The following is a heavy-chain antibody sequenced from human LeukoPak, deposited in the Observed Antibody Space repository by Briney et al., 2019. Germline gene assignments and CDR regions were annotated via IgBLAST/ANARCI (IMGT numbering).Heavy chain of an antibody. D-gene: IGHD5-18*01. J-gene: IGHJ4*02. CDR1: GFTFTSYA. CDR2: ISGSGGST. V-gene: IGHV3-23*01. Sequence: GGSLRLSCAASGFTFTSYAMSWVRQAPGKGQEWVSAISGSGGSTYYADSVKGRFTISRDNSKNTLYLQMNSLRAEDTAVYYCAKVADPIQLWAYFDYWGQGTLVTVSS. CDR3: AKVADPIQLWAYFDY.